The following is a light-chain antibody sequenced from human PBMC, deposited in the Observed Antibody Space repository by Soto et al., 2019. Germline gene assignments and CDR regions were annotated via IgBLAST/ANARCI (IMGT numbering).Light chain of an antibody. CDR3: QQYNNWPPWT. V-gene: IGKV3-15*01. Sequence: EIVLTQSPGTLSLSPGERATLSCRAIQSVSSSYLAWYQQKPGQAPRLLIYGASTRATAIPARFSGSGSGTEFTLTISSLQSEDFAVYYCQQYNNWPPWTFGQGTKVDIK. CDR2: GAS. CDR1: QSVSSSY. J-gene: IGKJ1*01.